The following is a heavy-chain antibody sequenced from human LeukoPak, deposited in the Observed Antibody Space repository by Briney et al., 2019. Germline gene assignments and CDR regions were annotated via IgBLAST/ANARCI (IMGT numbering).Heavy chain of an antibody. J-gene: IGHJ4*02. V-gene: IGHV3-73*01. D-gene: IGHD1-7*01. CDR2: IRSKANSYAT. Sequence: GGSLRLSCAASGFTFSGSAMHWVRQASGKGLEWVGRIRSKANSYATAYAAPVKGRFTISRDDSKNTAYLQMNSLKTEDTAVYYCTRSTYNWNYLFDYWGQGTLVTVSS. CDR3: TRSTYNWNYLFDY. CDR1: GFTFSGSA.